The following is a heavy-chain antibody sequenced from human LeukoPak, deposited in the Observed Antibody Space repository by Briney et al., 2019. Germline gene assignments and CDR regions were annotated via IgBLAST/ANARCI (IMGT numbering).Heavy chain of an antibody. CDR1: GYSFTSHG. J-gene: IGHJ4*02. Sequence: ASVKVSCKACGYSFTSHGITWVRQAPGQGLEWVGWISAYNGDTKYPEIFQGRVTMTTDTLTNTAYMELRNLRSDDTAVYYCGRGGSGSYYDFWGQGTLVTVSS. V-gene: IGHV1-18*01. CDR3: GRGGSGSYYDF. CDR2: ISAYNGDT. D-gene: IGHD3-10*01.